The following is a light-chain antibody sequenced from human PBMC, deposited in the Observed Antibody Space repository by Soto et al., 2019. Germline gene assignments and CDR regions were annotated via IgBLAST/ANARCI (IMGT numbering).Light chain of an antibody. CDR1: QSVSSNY. Sequence: EIVLTQSPGTLSLSLGERATLSCRASQSVSSNYLAWYQQKPGQAPRLLIYATSGVATGSPARFGCSGSGTDFTLTISRLEPEDFAVYYCQQYGNSPRYSFVQGTKLEI. CDR2: ATS. J-gene: IGKJ2*03. V-gene: IGKV3-20*01. CDR3: QQYGNSPRYS.